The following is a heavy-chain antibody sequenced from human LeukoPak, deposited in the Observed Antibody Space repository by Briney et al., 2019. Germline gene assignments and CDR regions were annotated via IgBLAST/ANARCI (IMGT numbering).Heavy chain of an antibody. V-gene: IGHV3-74*03. CDR1: GLTFSSYW. CDR2: INSDGSDT. CDR3: AGVLHSSDNCRAFDD. Sequence: GGSLRLSCAASGLTFSSYWMHWVRQGPGKGLVWVSRINSDGSDTTYADSVKGRFTISRDNAKNTVYLQMDSLRDEDTAVYYCAGVLHSSDNCRAFDDWGQGTLVTVSS. D-gene: IGHD1-1*01. J-gene: IGHJ4*02.